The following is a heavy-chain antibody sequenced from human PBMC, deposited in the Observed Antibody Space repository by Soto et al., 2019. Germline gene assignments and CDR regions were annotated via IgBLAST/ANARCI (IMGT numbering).Heavy chain of an antibody. V-gene: IGHV4-39*01. D-gene: IGHD6-19*01. CDR3: ARLGGGWDYYYYYMDV. J-gene: IGHJ6*03. Sequence: SETLSLTCTVSGGSISSSSYYWGWIRQPPGKGLEWVGSIYYSGSTYYNPSPKSRVTISVDTSKNQFSLKLSSVTAADTAVYYCARLGGGWDYYYYYMDVWGKGTTVTVSS. CDR2: IYYSGST. CDR1: GGSISSSSYY.